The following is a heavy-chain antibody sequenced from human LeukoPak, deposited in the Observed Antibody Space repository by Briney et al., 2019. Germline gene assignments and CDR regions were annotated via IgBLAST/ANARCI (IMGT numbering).Heavy chain of an antibody. V-gene: IGHV4-59*13. CDR3: ARGATHNFDY. J-gene: IGHJ4*02. CDR2: IYYTGST. D-gene: IGHD5-12*01. Sequence: SETLSLTCSVSGGPISSYYWSWIRQPPGKGLEWIGDIYYTGSTNYNPSLKSRATISVDTSKNQFSLKLSSVTAADTAVYYCARGATHNFDYWGQGTLVTVSS. CDR1: GGPISSYY.